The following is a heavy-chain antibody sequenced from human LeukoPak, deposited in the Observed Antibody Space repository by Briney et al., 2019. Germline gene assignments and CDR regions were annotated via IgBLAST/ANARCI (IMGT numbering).Heavy chain of an antibody. CDR3: ARDRREGYCSGGSCYDLVDYGMDV. D-gene: IGHD2-15*01. CDR1: GFSFNSYS. Sequence: PGGSLRLSCAASGFSFNSYSMNWVRQAPGKGPEWVSYISGSSVTIYYADSVKGRFTISRDNAKNSLYLQMNSLRAEDTAVYYCARDRREGYCSGGSCYDLVDYGMDVWGQGTTVTVSS. CDR2: ISGSSVTI. V-gene: IGHV3-48*04. J-gene: IGHJ6*02.